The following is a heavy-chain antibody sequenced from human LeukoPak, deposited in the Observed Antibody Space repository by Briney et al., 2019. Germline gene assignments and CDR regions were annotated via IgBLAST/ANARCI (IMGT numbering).Heavy chain of an antibody. CDR3: ARACPQYCSGGSCPPYHFDY. D-gene: IGHD2-15*01. J-gene: IGHJ4*02. Sequence: ASETLSLTCTVSGGSISSGGYSWSWIRQHPGKGLEWIGEINHSGSTNYNPSLKSRVTISVDTSKNQFSLKLSSVTAADTAVYYCARACPQYCSGGSCPPYHFDYWGQGTLVTVSS. CDR1: GGSISSGGYS. CDR2: INHSGST. V-gene: IGHV4-39*07.